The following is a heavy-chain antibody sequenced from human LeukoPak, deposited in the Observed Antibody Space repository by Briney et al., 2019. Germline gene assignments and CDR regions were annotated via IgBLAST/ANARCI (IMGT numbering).Heavy chain of an antibody. CDR1: GFTFDDYA. D-gene: IGHD6-13*01. Sequence: PGGSLRLSCAASGFTFDDYAMHWVRHAPGKGLEWVSGISWNSGSIGYADSVKGRFTISRDNAKNSLYLQMNSLRAEGTALYYCARSIAAAGLGGREYYFDYWGQGTLVTVSS. J-gene: IGHJ4*02. V-gene: IGHV3-9*01. CDR2: ISWNSGSI. CDR3: ARSIAAAGLGGREYYFDY.